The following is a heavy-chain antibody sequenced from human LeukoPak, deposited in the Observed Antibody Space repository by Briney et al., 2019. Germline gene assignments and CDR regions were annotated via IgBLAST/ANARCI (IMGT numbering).Heavy chain of an antibody. CDR3: ARESIAEGGDPFDY. CDR2: ISAYNGNT. V-gene: IGHV1-18*01. J-gene: IGHJ4*02. CDR1: GYTFTSYG. D-gene: IGHD2-21*02. Sequence: VKVSCKASGYTFTSYGISWVRQAPGQGLEWMGWISAYNGNTNYAQKLQGRVTMTTDTSTSTAYMELRSLRSDDTAVYYCARESIAEGGDPFDYWGQGTLVTVSS.